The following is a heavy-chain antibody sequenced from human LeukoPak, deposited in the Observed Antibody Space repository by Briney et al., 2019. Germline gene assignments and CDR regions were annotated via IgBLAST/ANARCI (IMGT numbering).Heavy chain of an antibody. CDR2: IYYSGST. CDR3: ARKIAALGYTWFDP. D-gene: IGHD6-6*01. V-gene: IGHV4-39*01. J-gene: IGHJ5*02. CDR1: GGSISSSSYY. Sequence: SETLSLTCTVSGGSISSSSYYWGWIRQPPGKGLEWIGSIYYSGSTYYNPSLKSRVTISVDTSKNQFSLKLSSVTAADTAVYYCARKIAALGYTWFDPWGQGTLVTVSS.